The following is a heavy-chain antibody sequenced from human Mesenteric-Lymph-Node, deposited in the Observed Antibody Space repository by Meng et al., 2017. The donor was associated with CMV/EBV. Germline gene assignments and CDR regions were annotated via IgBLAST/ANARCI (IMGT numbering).Heavy chain of an antibody. V-gene: IGHV3-21*04. CDR3: AKDIEYQLLYGYFDY. CDR2: VAASNLET. CDR1: GFNLKSYS. J-gene: IGHJ4*02. D-gene: IGHD2-2*02. Sequence: GESLKISCTASGFNLKSYSLNWFRQAPGKGLEWVSSVAASNLETTYADSVKGRFTISRDNAKNSLFLQMNSLRAEDTALYYCAKDIEYQLLYGYFDYWGQGTLVTVSS.